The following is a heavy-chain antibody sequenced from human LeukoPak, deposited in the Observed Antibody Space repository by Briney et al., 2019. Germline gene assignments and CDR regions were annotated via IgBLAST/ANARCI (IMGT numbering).Heavy chain of an antibody. V-gene: IGHV4-34*01. CDR3: AGGIEPPRTY. Sequence: SETLSLTCAVYGGSYSGYYWSWIRQPPGKGLEWIGEINHSGSTNYNPSLKSRVTISVDTSKNQFSLKLSSVTAADTAVYYCAGGIEPPRTYWGQGTLVTVSS. J-gene: IGHJ4*02. CDR1: GGSYSGYY. CDR2: INHSGST.